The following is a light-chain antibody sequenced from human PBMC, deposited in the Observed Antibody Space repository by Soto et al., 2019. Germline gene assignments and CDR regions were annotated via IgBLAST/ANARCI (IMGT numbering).Light chain of an antibody. CDR2: KAS. V-gene: IGKV1-5*03. CDR3: QQYKSYSPT. J-gene: IGKJ1*01. CDR1: QSISTW. Sequence: DIQMTQSPSTLSASVGDRVTITCRASQSISTWLAWYQQEPGKAPKLLIHKASSLQSGVPSRFSGSGSGTDFTLTISSLHPYDFASYYCQQYKSYSPTFGQGTRVEIK.